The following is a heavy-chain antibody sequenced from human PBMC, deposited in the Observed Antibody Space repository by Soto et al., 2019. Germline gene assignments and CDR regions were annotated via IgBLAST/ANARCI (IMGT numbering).Heavy chain of an antibody. D-gene: IGHD3-22*01. CDR2: IYTSGST. CDR1: GGSISSYY. V-gene: IGHV4-4*07. Sequence: QVQLQESGPGLVKPSETLSLTCTVSGGSISSYYWSWIRQPAGEGLEWIGRIYTSGSTNYNPSLKSRVTMSVDTSKNQFSLKLSSVTAADTAVYYCARDLISLTYYYDSSDAFDIWGQGTMVTVSS. J-gene: IGHJ3*02. CDR3: ARDLISLTYYYDSSDAFDI.